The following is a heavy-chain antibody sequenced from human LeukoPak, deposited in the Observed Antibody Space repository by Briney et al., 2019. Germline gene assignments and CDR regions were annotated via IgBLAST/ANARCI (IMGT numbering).Heavy chain of an antibody. J-gene: IGHJ4*02. V-gene: IGHV3-21*01. CDR3: ARAPTKPAFDY. CDR2: ISSSSSYI. CDR1: GFTFSSYS. Sequence: PGGSLRLSCAASGFTFSSYSMNWDRQAPGEGLEWVSSISSSSSYIYYADSVKGRFTISRDNAKNSLYLQMNSLRAEDTAVYYCARAPTKPAFDYWGQGTLVTVSS.